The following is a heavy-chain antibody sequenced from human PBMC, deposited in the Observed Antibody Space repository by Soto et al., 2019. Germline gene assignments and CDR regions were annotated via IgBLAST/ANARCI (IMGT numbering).Heavy chain of an antibody. D-gene: IGHD2-2*01. CDR3: TRGSPAPLSPLCFDT. V-gene: IGHV4-30-2*01. CDR2: VYHLAST. J-gene: IGHJ4*02. Sequence: PSETLSLTCAVPGASMTTGCFSWAWVRQPPGGGLEWIGHVYHLASTQYNPSLKGRVSISVDTSRSLFSLRLTSLTAADTAVYFCTRGSPAPLSPLCFDTWGQGTPVPVSS. CDR1: GASMTTGCFS.